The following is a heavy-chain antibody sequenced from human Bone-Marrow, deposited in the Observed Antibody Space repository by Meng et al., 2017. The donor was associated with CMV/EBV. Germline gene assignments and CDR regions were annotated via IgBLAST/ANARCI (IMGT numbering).Heavy chain of an antibody. D-gene: IGHD3-3*01. Sequence: EVQVLESGGGLAQPGGSLRLSCAASGFTFSSHAMSWVRQAPGKGLEWVSGISGSGGSTYYADSVKGRFTISRDNSKNTLFLQMNILRAEDTAVYYCAKERGYGARDYFDYWGQGTLVTVSS. V-gene: IGHV3-23*01. J-gene: IGHJ4*02. CDR3: AKERGYGARDYFDY. CDR1: GFTFSSHA. CDR2: ISGSGGST.